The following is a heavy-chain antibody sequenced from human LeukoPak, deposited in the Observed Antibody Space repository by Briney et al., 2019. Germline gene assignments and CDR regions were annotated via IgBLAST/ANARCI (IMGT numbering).Heavy chain of an antibody. J-gene: IGHJ4*02. CDR3: ARLSYYYDSSGYYYFDY. CDR1: GGSISSYY. V-gene: IGHV4-59*08. D-gene: IGHD3-22*01. Sequence: SETLSLTCTVSGGSISSYYWSWIRQPPGKGLEWIGYIYYSGSTNYNPSLKSRVTISVDTSKNQFSLKLSSVTAADTAVYYCARLSYYYDSSGYYYFDYWGQGTLVTVSS. CDR2: IYYSGST.